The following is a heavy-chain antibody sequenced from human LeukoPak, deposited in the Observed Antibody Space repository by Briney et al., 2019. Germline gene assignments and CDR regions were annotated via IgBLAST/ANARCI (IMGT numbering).Heavy chain of an antibody. V-gene: IGHV4-34*01. CDR1: GGSFSGYY. Sequence: SETLSLTCAVYGGSFSGYYWSWIRQPPGKGLEWIGEINHSGSTNYNPSLKSRVTISVDTSKNQFSLKLSSVTAADTAVYYCARGEGYSYGYFFYWGQGTLVTASS. CDR2: INHSGST. D-gene: IGHD5-18*01. J-gene: IGHJ4*02. CDR3: ARGEGYSYGYFFY.